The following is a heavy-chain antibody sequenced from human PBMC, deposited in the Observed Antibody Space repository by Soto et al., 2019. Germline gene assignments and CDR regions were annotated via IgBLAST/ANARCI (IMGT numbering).Heavy chain of an antibody. CDR3: AADPSGSYYRGYYYYGMDV. V-gene: IGHV1-58*01. J-gene: IGHJ6*02. CDR1: GVTFNSSA. D-gene: IGHD1-26*01. CDR2: IVVGSRST. Sequence: WASVKASCNASGVTFNSSAVKKVRQARGQRLEWIGWIVVGSRSTCYAQKFQERVTITRDMSTSTAYMELSSLRSEDTAVYYCAADPSGSYYRGYYYYGMDVWGQGTTVTVSS.